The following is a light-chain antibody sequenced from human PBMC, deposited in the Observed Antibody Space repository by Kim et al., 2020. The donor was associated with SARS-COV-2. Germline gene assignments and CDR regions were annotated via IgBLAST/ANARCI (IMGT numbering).Light chain of an antibody. Sequence: QSALTQPASVSGSPGQSITISCSGTSSDVGNYNLVSWYQQYPGKAPKLTIYEVSKRPSGVSNRFSGSKSGNTASLTISGLRAEDEADYYCCSYAGRDTAVFGGGTQLTVL. CDR1: SSDVGNYNL. J-gene: IGLJ2*01. CDR2: EVS. CDR3: CSYAGRDTAV. V-gene: IGLV2-23*02.